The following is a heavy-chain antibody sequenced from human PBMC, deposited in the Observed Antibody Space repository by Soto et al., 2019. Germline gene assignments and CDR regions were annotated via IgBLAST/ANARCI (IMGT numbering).Heavy chain of an antibody. CDR3: TRQGNYDFWSGYPREHHYYYYYYMDV. CDR1: GFTFSNAC. D-gene: IGHD3-3*01. CDR2: IRSKTDSYTT. Sequence: PGGSLRLSCAASGFTFSNACMNWVRQAPGKGLEWVGRIRSKTDSYTTAYAAPVKGRFTISRDDSKNTAYLQMNSLKAEDTAVNYCTRQGNYDFWSGYPREHHYYYYYYMDVWGKGTTVTGLL. J-gene: IGHJ6*03. V-gene: IGHV3-15*07.